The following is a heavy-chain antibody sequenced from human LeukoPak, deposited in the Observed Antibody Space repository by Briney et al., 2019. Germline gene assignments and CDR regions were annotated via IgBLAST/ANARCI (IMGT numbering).Heavy chain of an antibody. CDR1: GFTFSDYY. CDR3: AREVSDFWSGYYEGDY. V-gene: IGHV3-11*04. CDR2: ISSSGSTI. D-gene: IGHD3-3*01. J-gene: IGHJ4*02. Sequence: GGSLRLSCAASGFTFSDYYVSWIRQAPGKGLEWVSYISSSGSTIYYADSVKGRFTISRDNAKNSLYLQMNSLRAGDTAVYYCAREVSDFWSGYYEGDYWGQGTLVTVSS.